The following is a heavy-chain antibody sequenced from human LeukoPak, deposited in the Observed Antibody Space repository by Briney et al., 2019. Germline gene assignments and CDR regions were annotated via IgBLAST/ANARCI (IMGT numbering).Heavy chain of an antibody. D-gene: IGHD3-16*01. CDR1: GGSISSYY. CDR3: ARVRGDFETD. V-gene: IGHV4-59*01. CDR2: RYYSGST. J-gene: IGHJ1*01. Sequence: SETLSLTCSVSGGSISSYYWTWIRQPPGKELEWIGYRYYSGSTTYNPSLKSRVTISVDTSKSQFSLKLISVTAADTAIYYCARVRGDFETDWGQGTLVTVSS.